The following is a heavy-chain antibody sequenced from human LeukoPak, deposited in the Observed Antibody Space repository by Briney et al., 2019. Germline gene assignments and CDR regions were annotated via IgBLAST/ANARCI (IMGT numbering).Heavy chain of an antibody. D-gene: IGHD2-15*01. CDR1: GYTLTAYY. V-gene: IGHV1-2*06. Sequence: ASVKVSCKASGYTLTAYYIYWVRQAPGQGLEWMGRINPNSGGTDYAQNFQGRVTMNRDTSISTADMELSRLRSDDTAVYDCARGYCSGGTCYLVENWLDPWGQGTLVTVSS. CDR3: ARGYCSGGTCYLVENWLDP. J-gene: IGHJ5*02. CDR2: INPNSGGT.